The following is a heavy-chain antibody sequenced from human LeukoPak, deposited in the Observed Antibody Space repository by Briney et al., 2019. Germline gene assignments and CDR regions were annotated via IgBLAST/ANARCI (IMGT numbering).Heavy chain of an antibody. V-gene: IGHV3-53*01. Sequence: GGSLRLSCAASGFTVSSNYMSWVRQAPGKGLEWVSVVYSGGSTYYADSVKGRFTISRDNAKNSLYLQMNSLRAEDTAVYYCAREGRTTWNVGYDYWGQGTLVTVSS. CDR3: AREGRTTWNVGYDY. J-gene: IGHJ4*02. CDR1: GFTVSSNY. D-gene: IGHD1-1*01. CDR2: VYSGGST.